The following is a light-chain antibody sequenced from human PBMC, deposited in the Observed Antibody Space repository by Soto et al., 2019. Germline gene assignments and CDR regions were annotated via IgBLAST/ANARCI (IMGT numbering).Light chain of an antibody. CDR1: QSVSNNY. Sequence: EIVLTQSPGTLSLSPGERATLSCRASQSVSNNYVAWYQQKPGQAPRLLIYGASSRATGIPDRFSGSGSGTDFTLTISRLEPEDFAVYYCQQYGSSPITFGQGTRLEIK. CDR3: QQYGSSPIT. V-gene: IGKV3-20*01. J-gene: IGKJ5*01. CDR2: GAS.